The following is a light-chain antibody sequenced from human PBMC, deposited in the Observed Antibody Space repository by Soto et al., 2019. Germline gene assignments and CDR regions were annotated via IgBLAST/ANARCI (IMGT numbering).Light chain of an antibody. V-gene: IGLV2-23*01. CDR2: EDT. CDR3: CSYAGTTTRL. CDR1: SSGVGSYNP. Sequence: QSALTQPASVSGSPGQSITISCTGTSSGVGSYNPVSWYQQHPGKVPKLMIYEDTKRPSGVSNRFSGSKSGNTASLTISGLQTEDEADYYCCSYAGTTTRLFGGGTKLTVL. J-gene: IGLJ2*01.